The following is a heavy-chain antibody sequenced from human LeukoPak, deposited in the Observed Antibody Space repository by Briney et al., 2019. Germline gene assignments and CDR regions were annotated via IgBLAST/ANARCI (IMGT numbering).Heavy chain of an antibody. J-gene: IGHJ6*03. Sequence: ASVKVSCKASVGTFSSYAISWVRQAPGQGLEWMGGIIPIFGTANYAQKFQGRVTITTDESTSTAYMELSSLRSEDTAVYYCARGDCSSTSCLYYYYYYMDVWGKGTTVTVSS. V-gene: IGHV1-69*05. CDR1: VGTFSSYA. CDR3: ARGDCSSTSCLYYYYYYMDV. CDR2: IIPIFGTA. D-gene: IGHD2-2*01.